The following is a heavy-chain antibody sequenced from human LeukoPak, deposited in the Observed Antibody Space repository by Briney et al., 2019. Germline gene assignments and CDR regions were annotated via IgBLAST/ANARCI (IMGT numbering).Heavy chain of an antibody. J-gene: IGHJ5*02. Sequence: ASVKVSCKASGYTFTRYYMHWLRQAPGQGLEGLGLITPSGGITGYSHKFQRRVTMTRDMSTSTDYMELSSLRSEDTAVYYCARDNSVGDYAWWFDPWGQGTLVTVSS. CDR1: GYTFTRYY. V-gene: IGHV1-46*01. CDR3: ARDNSVGDYAWWFDP. D-gene: IGHD1-26*01. CDR2: ITPSGGIT.